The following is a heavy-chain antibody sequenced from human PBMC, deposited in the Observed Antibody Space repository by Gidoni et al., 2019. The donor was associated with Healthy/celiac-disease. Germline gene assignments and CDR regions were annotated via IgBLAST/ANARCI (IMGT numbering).Heavy chain of an antibody. CDR1: GFTVSSNY. J-gene: IGHJ5*02. D-gene: IGHD3-9*01. CDR3: VRDFYPNNDILTGDNWFDP. V-gene: IGHV3-66*01. Sequence: EVQLVESGGGLVQPGGSLRLSCAASGFTVSSNYMSWVRQAPGKGLEWVSVIYSGGSTKYAESVKGRFTISRDNSKNTLYLQMNSLRAEDTAVYYCVRDFYPNNDILTGDNWFDPWGQGTLVTVSS. CDR2: IYSGGST.